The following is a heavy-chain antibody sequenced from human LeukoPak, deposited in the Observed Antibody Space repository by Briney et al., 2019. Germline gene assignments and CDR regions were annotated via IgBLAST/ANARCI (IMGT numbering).Heavy chain of an antibody. J-gene: IGHJ4*02. Sequence: GGSLRLSCAASGFTFSSYGMHWVRQAPGKGLEWVAFIRYDGSNKYYADSVKGRFTISRDNFKNTLYLQMNSLRAEDTAVYYCAKDGSYLFDYWGQGTLVTVSS. D-gene: IGHD1-26*01. CDR3: AKDGSYLFDY. CDR2: IRYDGSNK. V-gene: IGHV3-30*02. CDR1: GFTFSSYG.